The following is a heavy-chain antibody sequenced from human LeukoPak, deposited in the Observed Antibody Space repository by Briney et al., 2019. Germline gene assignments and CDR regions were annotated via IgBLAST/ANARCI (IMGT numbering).Heavy chain of an antibody. CDR2: IVGGGGNT. V-gene: IGHV3-23*01. CDR3: AKGCFSSSCSDSRWFDP. CDR1: GFTFSTYA. Sequence: GGSLRLSCAASGFTFSTYAMSWARQAPGKGLEWVSAIVGGGGNTFYADPVKGRFTISRDNSQNTLYLQMNSLRAEDTAVYYCAKGCFSSSCSDSRWFDPWGLGTLVTVSS. J-gene: IGHJ5*02. D-gene: IGHD2-2*01.